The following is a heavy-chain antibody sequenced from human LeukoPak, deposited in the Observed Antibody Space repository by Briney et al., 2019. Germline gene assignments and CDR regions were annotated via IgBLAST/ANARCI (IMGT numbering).Heavy chain of an antibody. CDR2: ISTGGST. J-gene: IGHJ4*02. CDR3: ARDDYYDSSGLDY. D-gene: IGHD3-22*01. CDR1: GLTVSRHY. Sequence: PGGSLRLSCVASGLTVSRHYMIWVRQAPGKGLEWLSVISTGGSTNYADSVKGRFTISRDNSKNILYLQMNSLRAEDTAVYYCARDDYYDSSGLDYWGQGILVTVSS. V-gene: IGHV3-53*01.